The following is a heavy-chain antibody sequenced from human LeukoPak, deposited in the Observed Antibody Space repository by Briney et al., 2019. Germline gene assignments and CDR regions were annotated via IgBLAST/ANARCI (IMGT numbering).Heavy chain of an antibody. CDR2: IKQGGNEK. Sequence: GGSLRLSCAASGFRFSTFWMSWVRQAPGKGLEWVANIKQGGNEKYYVDSVKGRFTISRDNAKNSLYLPMNSLTAEDTAVYYCVRGVRLADYWGQGTLVTVSS. D-gene: IGHD2-21*01. J-gene: IGHJ4*02. CDR3: VRGVRLADY. V-gene: IGHV3-7*01. CDR1: GFRFSTFW.